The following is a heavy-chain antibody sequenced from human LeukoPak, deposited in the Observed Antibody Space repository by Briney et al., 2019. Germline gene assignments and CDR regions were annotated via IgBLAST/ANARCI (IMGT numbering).Heavy chain of an antibody. V-gene: IGHV4-59*11. J-gene: IGHJ4*02. CDR3: ARTLAAATYYFDY. CDR1: GGSITSHY. D-gene: IGHD6-13*01. CDR2: IYCSGST. Sequence: SETLSLTCTVSGGSITSHYWSWIRQPPGKGLEWIGYIYCSGSTNYNPSLKSRVTMSVDTSGNQFSLKLSSVIAADTAMYYCARTLAAATYYFDYWGQGTLVTVSS.